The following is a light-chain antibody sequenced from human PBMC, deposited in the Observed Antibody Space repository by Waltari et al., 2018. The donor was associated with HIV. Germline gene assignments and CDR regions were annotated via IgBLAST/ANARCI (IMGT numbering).Light chain of an antibody. Sequence: DIQMTQSPSSLSASVGDRVTITCRASQTIDNYLNWYQQISGKAPKLLIYAASLLYSGVATRFSGSGSGTDFTLTINSLQPEDFATYFCQQVYITPYTFGQGTKLEI. CDR2: AAS. CDR3: QQVYITPYT. CDR1: QTIDNY. J-gene: IGKJ2*01. V-gene: IGKV1-39*01.